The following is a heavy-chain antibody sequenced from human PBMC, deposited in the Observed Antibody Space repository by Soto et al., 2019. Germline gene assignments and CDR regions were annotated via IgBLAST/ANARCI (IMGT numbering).Heavy chain of an antibody. J-gene: IGHJ5*02. CDR1: GLTVRSNY. V-gene: IGHV3-53*01. CDR3: ARAYGPGSYFCDH. CDR2: IYSDGRT. Sequence: EVHLVESGGGLLQPGGSLRLSCEVSGLTVRSNYMNWVRQAPGKGLEWVSVIYSDGRTSYAASVKGRFTISRDTSKNTLYLEMNNLRAEDMAVYYCARAYGPGSYFCDHWGQGTLVTVSS. D-gene: IGHD3-10*01.